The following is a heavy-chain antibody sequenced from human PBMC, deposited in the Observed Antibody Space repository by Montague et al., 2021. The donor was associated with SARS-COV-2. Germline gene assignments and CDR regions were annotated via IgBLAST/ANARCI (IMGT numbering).Heavy chain of an antibody. CDR1: GGSISSYY. V-gene: IGHV4-59*01. CDR3: ARVPRNYDFWSGFYDAFDI. CDR2: IYYSGST. Sequence: SETLSLTCTVSGGSISSYYWSWIRQPPGKGLEWIGYIYYSGSTNYNPSLKSRVTISVDTSKNQFSLKLSSVTAADAAVYYYARVPRNYDFWSGFYDAFDIWGQGTMVTVSS. D-gene: IGHD3-3*01. J-gene: IGHJ3*02.